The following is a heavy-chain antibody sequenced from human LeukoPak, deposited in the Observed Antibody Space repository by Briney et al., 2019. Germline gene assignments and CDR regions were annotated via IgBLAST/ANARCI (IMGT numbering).Heavy chain of an antibody. D-gene: IGHD2-2*01. J-gene: IGHJ4*02. CDR2: INHSGST. Sequence: SETLSLTCAVYGGSFSGYYWSWIRQPPGKGLEWIGEINHSGSTNYNPSLKSRVTISVDTSKNQFSLKLSSVTAADTAVYYCARDMYCSSTSCYDVNDYWGQGTLVTVSS. V-gene: IGHV4-34*01. CDR1: GGSFSGYY. CDR3: ARDMYCSSTSCYDVNDY.